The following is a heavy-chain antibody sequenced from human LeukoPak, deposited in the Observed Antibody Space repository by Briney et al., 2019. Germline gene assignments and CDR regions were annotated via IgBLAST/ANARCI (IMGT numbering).Heavy chain of an antibody. J-gene: IGHJ4*02. D-gene: IGHD5-12*01. Sequence: GGSLRLSCATSGFTFSNYAVSWVREAPGKGLEWVSSISGSGGTTYYADSVKGRFTISRDNSKNTLYLQMNSLRAEDTAVYYCAKDPYRASSGLVDYWGQGTLVTVSS. CDR2: ISGSGGTT. V-gene: IGHV3-23*01. CDR1: GFTFSNYA. CDR3: AKDPYRASSGLVDY.